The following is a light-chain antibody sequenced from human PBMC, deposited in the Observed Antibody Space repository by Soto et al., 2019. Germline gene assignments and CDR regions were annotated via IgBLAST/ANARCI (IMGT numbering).Light chain of an antibody. CDR2: DVS. Sequence: QSVLTQPASVSGSPGQLITISCTGTSSDVGGYNYVSWYQQHPGKAPKLMIYDVSNRPSGVPDRFSGSKSGTSASLAITGLQAEDEADYYCQSYDSSLSVNYVFGTGTKVTVL. CDR3: QSYDSSLSVNYV. V-gene: IGLV2-14*01. J-gene: IGLJ1*01. CDR1: SSDVGGYNY.